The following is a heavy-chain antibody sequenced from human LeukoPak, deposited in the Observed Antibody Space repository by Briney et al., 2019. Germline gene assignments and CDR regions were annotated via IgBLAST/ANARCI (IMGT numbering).Heavy chain of an antibody. CDR3: ARGKRAVAGKGRPYYYYMDV. CDR2: INPNSGGT. D-gene: IGHD6-19*01. J-gene: IGHJ6*03. V-gene: IGHV1-2*02. Sequence: ASVKVSCKASGYTFTGYYMHWVRQAPGQGLEWMGWINPNSGGTNYAQKFQGRVTMTRDTSISTAYMELSRLRSDDTAVYYCARGKRAVAGKGRPYYYYMDVWGKGTTVTVSS. CDR1: GYTFTGYY.